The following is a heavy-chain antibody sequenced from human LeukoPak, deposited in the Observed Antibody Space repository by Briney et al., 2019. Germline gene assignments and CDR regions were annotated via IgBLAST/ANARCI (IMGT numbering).Heavy chain of an antibody. J-gene: IGHJ2*01. CDR1: GDPINSGSYY. V-gene: IGHV4-61*02. Sequence: SETLSLTCTVSGDPINSGSYYWSWIRQPAGKGLEWIGRIYSSGNTKYNPSLKSRVTVSADTSKNQFSLKLNSVTAADTAMYYCARSNSGYDFYWYFDLWGRGTLVTVSS. D-gene: IGHD5-12*01. CDR3: ARSNSGYDFYWYFDL. CDR2: IYSSGNT.